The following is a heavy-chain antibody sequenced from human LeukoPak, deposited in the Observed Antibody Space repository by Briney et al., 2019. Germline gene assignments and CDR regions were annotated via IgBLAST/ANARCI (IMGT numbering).Heavy chain of an antibody. Sequence: PSETLSPTCTVSGGSISNYYWSWIRQPPGKGLEWIGYIYYSGSTNYNPSLKSRVTISVDTSKNQFSLKLSSVTAADTAVYYCARVYYSSSYDYWYFDLWGRGTLVTVSS. CDR1: GGSISNYY. J-gene: IGHJ2*01. CDR2: IYYSGST. D-gene: IGHD6-13*01. CDR3: ARVYYSSSYDYWYFDL. V-gene: IGHV4-59*01.